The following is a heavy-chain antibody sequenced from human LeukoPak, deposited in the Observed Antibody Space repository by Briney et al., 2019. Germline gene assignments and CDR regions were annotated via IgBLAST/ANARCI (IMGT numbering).Heavy chain of an antibody. CDR2: ISSSSSYI. Sequence: GGSLRLSCAASGFTFSSYSMNWVRQAPGKGLEWVSSISSSSSYIYYADSVKGRFTISRDNAKNSLYLQMNSLRAEDTAVYYCARDALTTKDDSSGYLPLDAFDIWGQGTMVTVSS. CDR3: ARDALTTKDDSSGYLPLDAFDI. V-gene: IGHV3-21*01. D-gene: IGHD3-22*01. CDR1: GFTFSSYS. J-gene: IGHJ3*02.